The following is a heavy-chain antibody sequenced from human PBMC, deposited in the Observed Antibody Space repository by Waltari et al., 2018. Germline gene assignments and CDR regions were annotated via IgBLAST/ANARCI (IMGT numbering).Heavy chain of an antibody. D-gene: IGHD2-15*01. CDR2: IYSGGST. V-gene: IGHV3-53*01. Sequence: EVQLVESGGGLIQPGGSLRLSCAASGFTVSSNYMRWVRQAPGTGLEWVSVIYSGGSTYYADSGKGRFTITRDNSKNTPYLQMNSLRAEDTAVYYCARYCSGGSCYSRVDGMDVWGQGTTVTVSS. CDR1: GFTVSSNY. CDR3: ARYCSGGSCYSRVDGMDV. J-gene: IGHJ6*02.